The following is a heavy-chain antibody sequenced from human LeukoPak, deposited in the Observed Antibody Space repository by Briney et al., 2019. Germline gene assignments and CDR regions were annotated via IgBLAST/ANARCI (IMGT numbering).Heavy chain of an antibody. CDR1: GYIFNAYY. CDR2: MNPTSGGT. Sequence: GASVKVSCKASGYIFNAYYLHWVRQAPGQGLEWMGWMNPTSGGTNYAEQFQGSVTLTRDTSISTAYMELSRLGSDDTAVYYCARERANSFDTWGQGTLVTVSS. CDR3: ARERANSFDT. J-gene: IGHJ5*02. V-gene: IGHV1-2*02.